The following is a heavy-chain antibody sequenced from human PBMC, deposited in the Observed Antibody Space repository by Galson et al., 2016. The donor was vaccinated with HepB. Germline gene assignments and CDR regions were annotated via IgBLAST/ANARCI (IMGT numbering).Heavy chain of an antibody. V-gene: IGHV4-61*01. J-gene: IGHJ3*01. CDR1: GDSVSSGNYY. CDR3: SRPPSSIAAPSDAFDR. CDR2: IYYSGST. D-gene: IGHD6-6*01. Sequence: ETLSLTCTVSGDSVSSGNYYWTWIRQPPGKGLEWIGYIYYSGSTNYNPSLKSRVTISVDTSKNQFSLKLNSVTAADTAVYYCSRPPSSIAAPSDAFDRWGRGTMVTVSS.